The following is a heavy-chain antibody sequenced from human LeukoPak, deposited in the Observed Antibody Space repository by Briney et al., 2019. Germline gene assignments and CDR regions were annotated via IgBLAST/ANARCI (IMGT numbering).Heavy chain of an antibody. Sequence: GGSLRLSCAASGFTFSNYWMAWVRQAPGKGLEWVAYMGQDGSEIYHVDSVKGRFIISRDNAKNSLYLQMNSLRAEDTAVYYCARGVYAFDIWGQGTLITVSS. J-gene: IGHJ3*02. D-gene: IGHD2-8*01. CDR2: MGQDGSEI. CDR1: GFTFSNYW. CDR3: ARGVYAFDI. V-gene: IGHV3-7*01.